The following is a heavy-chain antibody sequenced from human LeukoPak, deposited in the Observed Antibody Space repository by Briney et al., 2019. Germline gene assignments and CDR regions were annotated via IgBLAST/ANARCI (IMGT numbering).Heavy chain of an antibody. J-gene: IGHJ4*02. CDR3: ARVRNTYYYDSSGYYYLDY. CDR1: GGSISSGGYY. D-gene: IGHD3-22*01. V-gene: IGHV4-31*03. CDR2: IYYSGST. Sequence: SQTLSLTCTVSGGSISSGGYYRSWIRQHPGKGLEWIGYIYYSGSTYYNPSLKSRVTISVDTSKDQFSLKLSSVTAADTAVYYCARVRNTYYYDSSGYYYLDYWGQGTLVTVSS.